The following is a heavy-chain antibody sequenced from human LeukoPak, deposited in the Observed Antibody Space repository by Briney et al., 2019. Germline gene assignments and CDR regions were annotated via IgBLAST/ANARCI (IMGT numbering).Heavy chain of an antibody. D-gene: IGHD3-22*01. CDR1: GFTFSSYW. V-gene: IGHV3-7*03. J-gene: IGHJ3*02. Sequence: GGSLRLSCAASGFTFSSYWMSWVRQAPGKGLEWVANIKQDGSEKYYVDSVKGRLTISRDNAKNSLYLQMNSLRAEDTAVYYCARDWGPYDSSGYYSQGDAFDIWGQGTMVTVSS. CDR3: ARDWGPYDSSGYYSQGDAFDI. CDR2: IKQDGSEK.